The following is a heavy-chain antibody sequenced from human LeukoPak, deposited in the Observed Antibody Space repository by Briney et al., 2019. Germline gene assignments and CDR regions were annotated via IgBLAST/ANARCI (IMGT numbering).Heavy chain of an antibody. CDR1: GFTFSSYS. CDR3: ARESGAGGYSSYYNVDV. V-gene: IGHV3-21*01. J-gene: IGHJ6*03. Sequence: PGGSLRLSCAASGFTFSSYSMSWVRQAPGKGLEWVSSISSSSGFIYYADSVKGRFTISRDNAKNSLYLQMNSLRAEDTAGYYCARESGAGGYSSYYNVDVWGKGTTVTVSS. CDR2: ISSSSGFI. D-gene: IGHD7-27*01.